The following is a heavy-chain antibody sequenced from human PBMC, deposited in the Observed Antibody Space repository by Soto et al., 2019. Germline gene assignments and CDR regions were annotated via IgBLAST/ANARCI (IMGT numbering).Heavy chain of an antibody. CDR3: AKDLGYYDSSGYYDY. D-gene: IGHD3-22*01. Sequence: GGSLRLSCAASGFTFSSYAMSWVRQAPGKGLEWVSAISGSGGSTYYADSVKGRFTISRDNSKNTLYLQMNSLRAEDTAVYYCAKDLGYYDSSGYYDYWGQGTLVTVSS. CDR1: GFTFSSYA. V-gene: IGHV3-23*01. CDR2: ISGSGGST. J-gene: IGHJ4*02.